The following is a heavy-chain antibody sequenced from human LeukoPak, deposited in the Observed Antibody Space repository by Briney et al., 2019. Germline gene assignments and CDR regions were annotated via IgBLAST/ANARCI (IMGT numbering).Heavy chain of an antibody. CDR3: ARADYDILTGQTYNWFDP. Sequence: TSQTLSLTCTVSGGSISSGGYYWSWIRQHPGTGLEWIGYIYYSGSTYYNPSLKSRVTISVDTSKNQFSLKLSSVTAADTAVYYCARADYDILTGQTYNWFDPWGQGTLVTVSS. CDR1: GGSISSGGYY. CDR2: IYYSGST. V-gene: IGHV4-31*03. J-gene: IGHJ5*02. D-gene: IGHD3-9*01.